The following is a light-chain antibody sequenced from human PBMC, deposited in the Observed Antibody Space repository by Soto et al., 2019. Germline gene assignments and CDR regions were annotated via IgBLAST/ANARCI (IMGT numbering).Light chain of an antibody. CDR2: DVT. J-gene: IGLJ3*02. CDR1: NSDVGAYDY. CDR3: CSYAGSNTGV. V-gene: IGLV2-11*01. Sequence: QSALTQPRSVSGSPGQSVIISCTGTNSDVGAYDYVSWYQQHPGKAPKLIIYDVTKRPSGVPDRFSASKSGNTASVTISGLQAEDEADYYCCSYAGSNTGVFGGGTKLTVL.